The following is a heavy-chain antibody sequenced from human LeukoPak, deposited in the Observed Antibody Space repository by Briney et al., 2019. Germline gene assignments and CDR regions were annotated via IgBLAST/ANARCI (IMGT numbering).Heavy chain of an antibody. CDR3: ARTKQQLVKWYFDL. V-gene: IGHV1-18*01. Sequence: ASVKVSCKASGYTFTSYGISWVRQAPVQGLEWMGWISAYNGNTNYAQKLQGRVTMTTDTSTSTAYMELRSLRSDDTAVYYCARTKQQLVKWYFDLWGRGTLVTVSS. CDR2: ISAYNGNT. J-gene: IGHJ2*01. CDR1: GYTFTSYG. D-gene: IGHD6-13*01.